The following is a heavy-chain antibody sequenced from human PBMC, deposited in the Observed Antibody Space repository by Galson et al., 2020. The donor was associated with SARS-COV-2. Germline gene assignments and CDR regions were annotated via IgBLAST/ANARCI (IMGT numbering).Heavy chain of an antibody. CDR2: ISCNGAVT. Sequence: GGSLRLSCAASGFTFDDYAMHWVRQAPGKGLEWVSVISCNGAVTYYADAVKGRFTISRDNTKHFLSLQMNSLRAEDTALYYCVKAMRWLQFTTALRDWGKGTLVTVSS. J-gene: IGHJ4*02. V-gene: IGHV3-43D*04. D-gene: IGHD5-12*01. CDR1: GFTFDDYA. CDR3: VKAMRWLQFTTALRD.